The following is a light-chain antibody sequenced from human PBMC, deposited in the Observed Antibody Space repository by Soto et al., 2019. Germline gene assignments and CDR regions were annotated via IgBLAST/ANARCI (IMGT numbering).Light chain of an antibody. Sequence: EIVLTQSPGTLSLSPGERATLSCRASQSVSSSYLAWYQQKPGQAPRLLIYGASSRATGIPDRFSGSGSGTDFTRTISRLEPEDFAVYYCQQYGSSPRTFDQGTKVEIK. J-gene: IGKJ1*01. CDR1: QSVSSSY. V-gene: IGKV3-20*01. CDR3: QQYGSSPRT. CDR2: GAS.